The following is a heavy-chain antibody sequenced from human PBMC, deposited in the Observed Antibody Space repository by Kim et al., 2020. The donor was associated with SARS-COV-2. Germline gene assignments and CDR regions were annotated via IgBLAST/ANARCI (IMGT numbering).Heavy chain of an antibody. V-gene: IGHV1-69*13. CDR1: GGTFSSYA. D-gene: IGHD7-27*01. J-gene: IGHJ6*02. CDR2: IIPIFGTA. Sequence: SVKVSCKASGGTFSSYAISWVRQAPGQGLEWMGGIIPIFGTANYAQKFQGRVTITADESTSTAYMELSSLRSEDTAVYYCASRPNWGTPYYYYYGMDVWGQGTTVTVSS. CDR3: ASRPNWGTPYYYYYGMDV.